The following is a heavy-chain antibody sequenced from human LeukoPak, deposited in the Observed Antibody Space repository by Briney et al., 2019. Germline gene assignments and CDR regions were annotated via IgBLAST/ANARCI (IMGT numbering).Heavy chain of an antibody. Sequence: ASVKVSCKASGYTFTNYYIHWVRQAPGQGLEWVGIIIPNGGSTTYAQKFQGRVTMTRDTSTSTAYMDLRSLRSDDTAVYYCARDLRYSSGWSASGMDVWGKGTTVTISS. CDR2: IIPNGGST. CDR3: ARDLRYSSGWSASGMDV. J-gene: IGHJ6*03. V-gene: IGHV1-46*01. CDR1: GYTFTNYY. D-gene: IGHD6-19*01.